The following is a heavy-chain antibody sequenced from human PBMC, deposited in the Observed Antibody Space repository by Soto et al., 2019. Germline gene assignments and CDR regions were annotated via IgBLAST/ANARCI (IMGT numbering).Heavy chain of an antibody. V-gene: IGHV3-7*01. J-gene: IGHJ3*02. CDR2: IKQDGSEK. CDR3: ASDWYNWITGAFDI. CDR1: GFTFSSYW. D-gene: IGHD1-1*01. Sequence: EVQLVESGGGLVQPGGSLRLSCAASGFTFSSYWMSWVRQAPGKGLEWVANIKQDGSEKYYVDSVKGRFIISRDNAKNSVYLQMNSLRAGDTAVYYCASDWYNWITGAFDIWGQGTMVTVSS.